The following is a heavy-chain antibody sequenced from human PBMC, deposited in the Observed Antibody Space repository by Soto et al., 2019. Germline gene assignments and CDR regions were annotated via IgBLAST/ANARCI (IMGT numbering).Heavy chain of an antibody. Sequence: SETLSLTCSVSGGSISSGYYYWSWIRQPPGKGLEWIGNIYYSGNTYYNPSLKSRVTISVDTSKNQFSLKLSSVTAADTAVYYCARGIATGQLDPWGQGTLVTVSS. CDR2: IYYSGNT. V-gene: IGHV4-30-4*01. D-gene: IGHD2-15*01. CDR1: GGSISSGYYY. CDR3: ARGIATGQLDP. J-gene: IGHJ5*02.